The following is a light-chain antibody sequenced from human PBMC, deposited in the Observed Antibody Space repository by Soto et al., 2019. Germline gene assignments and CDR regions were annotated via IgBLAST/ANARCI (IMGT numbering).Light chain of an antibody. CDR1: SSNIGNSY. CDR3: TAWDHSLSAVV. Sequence: QSVLTQPPSASGTPGQRVTISCSGSSSNIGNSYVYWYQQLPGTAPKLLIYKNNQRPSGVPDRFSGSKSATSASLAISGLRSEDEADYYCTAWDHSLSAVVFGGGTKLTVL. CDR2: KNN. J-gene: IGLJ2*01. V-gene: IGLV1-47*01.